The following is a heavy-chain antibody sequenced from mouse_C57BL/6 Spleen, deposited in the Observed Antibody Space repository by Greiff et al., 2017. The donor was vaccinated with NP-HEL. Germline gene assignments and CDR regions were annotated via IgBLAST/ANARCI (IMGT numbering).Heavy chain of an antibody. V-gene: IGHV5-17*01. J-gene: IGHJ4*01. CDR2: ISSGSSTI. CDR1: GFTFSDYG. Sequence: EVKLVESGGGLVKPGGSLKLSCAASGFTFSDYGMHWVRQAPEKGLEWVAYISSGSSTIYYADTVKGRFTISRDNAKKTLFLQMTSLRSEDTALYYCARDYDSFYYYAMDYWGQGTSVTVSS. CDR3: ARDYDSFYYYAMDY. D-gene: IGHD2-4*01.